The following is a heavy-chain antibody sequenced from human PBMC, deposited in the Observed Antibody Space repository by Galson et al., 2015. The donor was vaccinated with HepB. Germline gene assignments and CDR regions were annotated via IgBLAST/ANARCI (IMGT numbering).Heavy chain of an antibody. CDR2: IDWDDDK. D-gene: IGHD6-19*01. V-gene: IGHV2-70*11. CDR1: GFSLSTSGMC. Sequence: PALVKPTQTLTLTCTFSGFSLSTSGMCVSWIRQPPGKALEWLARIDWDDDKYYSTSLKTRLTISKDTSKNQVVLTMTNMDPVDTATYYCARPSSGWGEDAFDIWGQGTMVTVSS. J-gene: IGHJ3*02. CDR3: ARPSSGWGEDAFDI.